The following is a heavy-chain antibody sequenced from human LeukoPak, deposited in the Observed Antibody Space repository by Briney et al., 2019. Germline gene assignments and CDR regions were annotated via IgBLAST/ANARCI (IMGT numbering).Heavy chain of an antibody. CDR2: IYYSGST. CDR1: GGSISSSSYY. V-gene: IGHV4-39*01. J-gene: IGHJ6*03. CDR3: ARHYSYYDFWSGKLDYYYYYMDV. Sequence: SETLPLTCTVSGGSISSSSYYWGWIRQPPGKGLEWIESIYYSGSTYYNPSLKSRVTISVDTSKNQFSLKLSSVTAADTAVYYCARHYSYYDFWSGKLDYYYYYMDVWGKGTTVTVSS. D-gene: IGHD3-3*01.